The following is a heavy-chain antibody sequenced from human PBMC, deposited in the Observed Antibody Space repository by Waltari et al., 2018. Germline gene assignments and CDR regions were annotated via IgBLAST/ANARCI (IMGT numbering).Heavy chain of an antibody. Sequence: QVQLQESGPGLVKPSETLSLTCAVSGSSISSGYYWGWIRQPPGKGLEWIGSIYHSGGTYYNPSLKSRVTISVDTAKNQFSLKLSSVTSADTAVYYCASDNYERGWFDPWGQGTLVTVSS. J-gene: IGHJ5*02. D-gene: IGHD3-16*01. V-gene: IGHV4-38-2*01. CDR1: GSSISSGYY. CDR2: IYHSGGT. CDR3: ASDNYERGWFDP.